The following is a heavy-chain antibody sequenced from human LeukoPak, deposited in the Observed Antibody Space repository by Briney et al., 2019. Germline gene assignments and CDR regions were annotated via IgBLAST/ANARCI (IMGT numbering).Heavy chain of an antibody. Sequence: GGSLRLSCAASGFTFSSFLMSWVRQAPGKGLEWVSNIKTDGSEKYYVDSVKGRFTISRDNAKNSLSLQMNSLSAEDTAVYYCTRDWGGVAAGIDYRGQGTLVTVSS. D-gene: IGHD6-13*01. CDR2: IKTDGSEK. CDR1: GFTFSSFL. V-gene: IGHV3-7*01. CDR3: TRDWGGVAAGIDY. J-gene: IGHJ4*02.